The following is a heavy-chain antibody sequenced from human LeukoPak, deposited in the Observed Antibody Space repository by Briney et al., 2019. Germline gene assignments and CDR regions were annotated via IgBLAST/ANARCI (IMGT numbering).Heavy chain of an antibody. D-gene: IGHD1-7*01. J-gene: IGHJ5*01. CDR1: GFTFRNFW. CDR2: INQDVSQR. Sequence: GGSLRLSCSASGFTFRNFWMTWVRQVPGKGLEWVANINQDVSQRYYVDSLKDRFTISRDNAKSSLYLQMNSLTPEDTGIYYCVRGYRNQXELWXWXXXTLVTVS. V-gene: IGHV3-7*01. CDR3: VRGYRNQXELWX.